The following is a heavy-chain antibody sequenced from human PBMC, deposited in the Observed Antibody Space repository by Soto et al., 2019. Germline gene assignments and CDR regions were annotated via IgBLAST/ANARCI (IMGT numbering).Heavy chain of an antibody. CDR2: IYYSGST. J-gene: IGHJ4*02. Sequence: SETLSLTCTVSGGSISSYYWSWIRQPPGKGLEWIGYIYYSGSTNYNPSLKSRVTISVDTSKNQFSLKLSSVTAADTAVYYCARVYSSSWYNLELWQVYYFDYWGQGTLVTVSS. V-gene: IGHV4-59*01. CDR1: GGSISSYY. CDR3: ARVYSSSWYNLELWQVYYFDY. D-gene: IGHD6-13*01.